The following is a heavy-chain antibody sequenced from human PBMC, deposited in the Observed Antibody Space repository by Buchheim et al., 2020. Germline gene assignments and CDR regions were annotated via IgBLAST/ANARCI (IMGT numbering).Heavy chain of an antibody. CDR3: ARDLGTTGVVVIGTRDGLDAFDI. J-gene: IGHJ3*02. Sequence: EVQLVESGGGLVQPGGSLRLSCAASGFIFSSYWMHWVRQAPGKGLVWVSRINSDGSSTSYADSVKGRFTISRDNAKNTLYLQMNSLRAEDTAVYYCARDLGTTGVVVIGTRDGLDAFDIWGQGT. V-gene: IGHV3-74*01. CDR1: GFIFSSYW. D-gene: IGHD2-21*01. CDR2: INSDGSST.